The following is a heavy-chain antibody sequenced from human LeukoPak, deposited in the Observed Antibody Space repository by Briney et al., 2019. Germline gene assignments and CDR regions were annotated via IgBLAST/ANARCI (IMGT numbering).Heavy chain of an antibody. CDR2: INPSGGST. V-gene: IGHV1-46*01. D-gene: IGHD1-1*01. J-gene: IGHJ4*02. Sequence: AASVTVSCKASGYTFTSYYMHWVRQAPGQGLEWMGIINPSGGSTSYAQKFQGRVTMTRDTSTSTVYMELSSLRSEDAAVYYCATNYALTGTGFDYWGQGTLVTVSS. CDR1: GYTFTSYY. CDR3: ATNYALTGTGFDY.